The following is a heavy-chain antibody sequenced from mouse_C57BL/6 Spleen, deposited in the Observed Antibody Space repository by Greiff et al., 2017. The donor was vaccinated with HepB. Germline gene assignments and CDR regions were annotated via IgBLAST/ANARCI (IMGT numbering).Heavy chain of an antibody. CDR3: ARELAYYFDY. D-gene: IGHD4-1*01. CDR2: IYPRSGNT. CDR1: GYTFTSYG. Sequence: QVQLKESGAELARPGASVKLSCKASGYTFTSYGISWVKQRTGQGLEWIGEIYPRSGNTYYNEKFKGKATLTADKSSSTAYMELRSLTSEDSAVYFCARELAYYFDYWGQGTTLTVSS. J-gene: IGHJ2*01. V-gene: IGHV1-81*01.